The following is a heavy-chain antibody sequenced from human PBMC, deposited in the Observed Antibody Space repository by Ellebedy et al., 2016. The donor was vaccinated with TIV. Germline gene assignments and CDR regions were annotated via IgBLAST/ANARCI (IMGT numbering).Heavy chain of an antibody. J-gene: IGHJ4*02. Sequence: GGSLRLXCAASGFTFSSYAMNWVRQAPGKGLEWVAFISADGDTIYYAKSVKGRFTISRDDADSSLSLQMNSLRGDDTAVYYCVAALDYWGQGTLVTVS. D-gene: IGHD6-25*01. CDR2: ISADGDTI. CDR3: VAALDY. CDR1: GFTFSSYA. V-gene: IGHV3-48*04.